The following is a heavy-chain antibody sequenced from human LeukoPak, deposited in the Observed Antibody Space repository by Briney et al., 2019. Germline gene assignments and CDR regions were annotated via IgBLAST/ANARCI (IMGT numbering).Heavy chain of an antibody. Sequence: PSETLSLTCAVYGGSFSGYYWSWIRQPPGKGLEWIGEINHSGSTNYNPSLKSRVTISVDTSKNQFSLKLSSVTAADTAVYYCAGGDYVSYYYGMGVWGQGTPVTVSS. V-gene: IGHV4-34*01. CDR1: GGSFSGYY. J-gene: IGHJ6*02. CDR3: AGGDYVSYYYGMGV. D-gene: IGHD4-17*01. CDR2: INHSGST.